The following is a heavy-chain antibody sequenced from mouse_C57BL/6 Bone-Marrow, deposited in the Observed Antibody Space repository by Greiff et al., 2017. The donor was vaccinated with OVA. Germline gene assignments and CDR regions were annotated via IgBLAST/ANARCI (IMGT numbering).Heavy chain of an antibody. V-gene: IGHV1-64*01. D-gene: IGHD1-1*01. CDR3: ARRRYYGSSPFYAMDY. J-gene: IGHJ4*01. CDR2: IHPNSGST. CDR1: GYTFTSYW. Sequence: QVQLQQSGAELVKPGASVKLSCKASGYTFTSYWMHWVKQRPGQGLEWIGMIHPNSGSTNYNEKFKSKATLTVDKSSSTAYMQLSSLTSEDSAVYYCARRRYYGSSPFYAMDYWGQGTSVTVSS.